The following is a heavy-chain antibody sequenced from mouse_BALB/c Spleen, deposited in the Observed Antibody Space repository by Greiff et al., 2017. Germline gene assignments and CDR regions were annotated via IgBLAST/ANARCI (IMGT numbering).Heavy chain of an antibody. CDR3: ASYYYGSSSYYAMDY. D-gene: IGHD1-1*01. J-gene: IGHJ4*01. CDR1: GFSLTSYG. V-gene: IGHV2-2*02. CDR2: IWSGGST. Sequence: QVQLQQSGPGLVQPSQSLSITCTVSGFSLTSYGVHWVRQSPGKGLEWLGVIWSGGSTDYNAAFISRLSISKDNSKSQVFFKMNSLQANDTAIYYCASYYYGSSSYYAMDYWGQGTSVTVSS.